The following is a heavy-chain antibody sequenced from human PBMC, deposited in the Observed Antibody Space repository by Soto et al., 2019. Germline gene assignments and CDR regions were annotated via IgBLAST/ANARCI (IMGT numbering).Heavy chain of an antibody. CDR2: INHSGST. Sequence: SETLSLTCAVYGGSFSGYYWSWIRQPPGKGLQWIGEINHSGSTNYNPSLKIRVTISVDTSKNRFSLKLCYVTAEDSAVYYCARFSYSSSFRAFDIWGQGTMVTVSS. V-gene: IGHV4-34*01. J-gene: IGHJ3*02. D-gene: IGHD6-6*01. CDR1: GGSFSGYY. CDR3: ARFSYSSSFRAFDI.